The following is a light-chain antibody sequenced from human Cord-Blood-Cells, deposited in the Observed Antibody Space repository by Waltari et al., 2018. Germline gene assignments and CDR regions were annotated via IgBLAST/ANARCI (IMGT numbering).Light chain of an antibody. J-gene: IGLJ1*01. CDR1: SSDVGGYNY. CDR3: SSYTSSSTLYV. V-gene: IGLV2-14*01. CDR2: DVS. Sequence: QSALTQPASVSGSPGQSITISCTGTSSDVGGYNYVSWYQQHPGKAPTLMIYDVSNRPSGFSNRFSCSKSGNTASLTISVLQAEDEADSYCSSYTSSSTLYVFVTGTKVTVL.